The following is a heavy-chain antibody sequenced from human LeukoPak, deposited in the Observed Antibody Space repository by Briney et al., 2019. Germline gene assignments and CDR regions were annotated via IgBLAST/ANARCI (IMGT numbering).Heavy chain of an antibody. Sequence: GGSLRLSCAASGFTFSNYAMNWVRQAPGRGLEWVSAISGSGGSTYYADSVKGRFTTSRDNSKNTLYLQMNSLRAEDTAVYYCAWTGLGASPEWGQGTLVTVSS. J-gene: IGHJ4*02. D-gene: IGHD3/OR15-3a*01. CDR3: AWTGLGASPE. V-gene: IGHV3-23*01. CDR2: ISGSGGST. CDR1: GFTFSNYA.